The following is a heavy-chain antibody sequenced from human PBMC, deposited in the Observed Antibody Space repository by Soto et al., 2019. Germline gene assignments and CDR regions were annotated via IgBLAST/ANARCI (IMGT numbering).Heavy chain of an antibody. CDR3: AKFSFYLGANGVLSPY. CDR2: ISWNSGRI. D-gene: IGHD3-16*01. Sequence: GWSLRLSCAVSGFTFDDYAMHWVRQAPGKGPEWVSLISWNSGRIDYADSVKGRFSISRDNAKNSLYLQMNSLRVEDTAFYYCAKFSFYLGANGVLSPYWGQGTLDIGSS. J-gene: IGHJ4*02. V-gene: IGHV3-9*01. CDR1: GFTFDDYA.